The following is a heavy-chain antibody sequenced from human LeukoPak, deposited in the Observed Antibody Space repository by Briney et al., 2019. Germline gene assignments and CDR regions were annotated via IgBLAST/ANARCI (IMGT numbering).Heavy chain of an antibody. CDR1: GFTFSSYS. J-gene: IGHJ4*02. CDR2: ISSSSDYI. D-gene: IGHD3-16*01. V-gene: IGHV3-21*01. Sequence: PGGSLRLSCAASGFTFSSYSMNWVRQAPGKGLEWVSCISSSSDYIYYADSVKGRFTISRDNAKNSLYLQMNSLRAEDTAVYYCARYGGSYTFTLWGQGTLVTVSS. CDR3: ARYGGSYTFTL.